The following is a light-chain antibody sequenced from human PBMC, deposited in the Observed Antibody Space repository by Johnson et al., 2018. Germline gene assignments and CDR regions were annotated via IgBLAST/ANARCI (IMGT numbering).Light chain of an antibody. V-gene: IGLV1-51*02. J-gene: IGLJ1*01. CDR2: ENN. CDR3: GTWDSSLSAGNV. CDR1: SSNIGNNY. Sequence: PVLTQPPSVSAAPGQKVTISSSGSSSNIGNNYVAWYQQLSGTAPKLLIYENNKRPPAIPDRFSGSTSGTFATIGITGLNAGDEAHYYCGTWDSSLSAGNVFGTGTKVTVL.